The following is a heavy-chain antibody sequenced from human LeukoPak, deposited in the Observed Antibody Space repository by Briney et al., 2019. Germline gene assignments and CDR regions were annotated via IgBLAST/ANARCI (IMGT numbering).Heavy chain of an antibody. V-gene: IGHV3-21*01. Sequence: GGSLRLSCTASGFNFGDYNMNWVRQAPGKGLEWVSSISSSSSYIYYADSVKGRFTISRDNAKNSLYLQMNSLRAEDTAVYYCAREVAPANWGQGTLVTVSS. CDR1: GFNFGDYN. CDR3: AREVAPAN. CDR2: ISSSSSYI. J-gene: IGHJ4*02. D-gene: IGHD2-15*01.